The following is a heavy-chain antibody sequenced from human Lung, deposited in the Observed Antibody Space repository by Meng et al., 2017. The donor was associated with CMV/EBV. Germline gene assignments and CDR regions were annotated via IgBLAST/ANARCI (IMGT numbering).Heavy chain of an antibody. CDR1: GYTFGSYG. Sequence: QVNRRQSGPEVKKPGASVRVSCKASGYTFGSYGICWVRQAPGKGLEWMGWFVNYVDTYPAPKFQGRVTMTTDTHTNTAFMELRSLTSDDTAVYYCASGTPGRSYCDYWGQGTLVTVSS. CDR3: ASGTPGRSYCDY. CDR2: FVNYVDT. J-gene: IGHJ4*02. V-gene: IGHV1-18*01. D-gene: IGHD2-15*01.